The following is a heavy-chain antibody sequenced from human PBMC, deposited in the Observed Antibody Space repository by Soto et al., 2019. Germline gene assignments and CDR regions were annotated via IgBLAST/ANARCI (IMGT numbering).Heavy chain of an antibody. J-gene: IGHJ3*02. CDR1: GFTVSSNY. V-gene: IGHV3-66*01. D-gene: IGHD3-9*01. CDR2: IYSGGST. Sequence: GGSLRLSCAASGFTVSSNYMSWVRQAPGKGLEWVSVIYSGGSTYYADSVKGRFTISRDNSKNTLYLQMNSLRAEDTAVYYCARTDYDILTGYYKNAFDIWGQGTMVTVSS. CDR3: ARTDYDILTGYYKNAFDI.